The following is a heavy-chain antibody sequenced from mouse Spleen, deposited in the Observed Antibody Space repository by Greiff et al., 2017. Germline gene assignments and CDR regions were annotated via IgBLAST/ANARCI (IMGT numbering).Heavy chain of an antibody. V-gene: IGHV3-2*02. CDR3: ARSKTLLRPYWYFDV. J-gene: IGHJ1*01. CDR2: ISYSGST. Sequence: EVMLVESGPGLVKPSQSLSLTCPVTGYSITSDYAWNWIRQFPGNKLEWMGYISYSGSTSSNPSLKSRISITRDTSKNQFFLQLNSVTTEDTATYNGARSKTLLRPYWYFDVWGAGTTVTVSS. CDR1: GYSITSDYA. D-gene: IGHD1-2*01.